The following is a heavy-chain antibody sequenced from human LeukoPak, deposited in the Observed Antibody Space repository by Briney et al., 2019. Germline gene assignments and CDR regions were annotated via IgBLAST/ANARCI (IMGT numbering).Heavy chain of an antibody. J-gene: IGHJ5*02. CDR3: ARAGCSSTSCYLGDNWFDP. V-gene: IGHV4-30-2*01. CDR2: IYHSGST. CDR1: GGSISSGGYS. D-gene: IGHD2-2*01. Sequence: PSETLSLTCAVSGGSISSGGYSWSWFRQPPGKGLEWIGYIYHSGSTYYNPSLKSRVTISVDRSKNQFSLKLSSVTAADTAVYYCARAGCSSTSCYLGDNWFDPWGQGTLVTVSS.